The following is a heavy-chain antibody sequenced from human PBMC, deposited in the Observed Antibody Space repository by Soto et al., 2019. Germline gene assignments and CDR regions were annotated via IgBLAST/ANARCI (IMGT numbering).Heavy chain of an antibody. CDR2: IWYDGSNK. CDR1: GFTFSSYG. CDR3: ARDPDTAMATNWFDP. V-gene: IGHV3-33*01. Sequence: QVQLVESGGGVVQPGRSLRLSCAASGFTFSSYGMHWVRQAPGKGLEWVAVIWYDGSNKYYADSVKGRFTISRDNSKNTLYLQMNSLRAEDTAVYYCARDPDTAMATNWFDPWGQGTLVTVSS. J-gene: IGHJ5*02. D-gene: IGHD5-18*01.